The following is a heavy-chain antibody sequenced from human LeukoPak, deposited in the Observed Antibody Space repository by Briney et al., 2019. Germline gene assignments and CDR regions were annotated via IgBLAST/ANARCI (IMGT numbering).Heavy chain of an antibody. V-gene: IGHV3-21*01. CDR3: ARGPPRDSSGYYFY. Sequence: GGSLRLSCVDSGLTFSSYEMNWVRQAPGKGLEWVSSISSSSSYIYYADSVKGRFTISRDNAKNSLYLQMNSLRAEDTAVYYCARGPPRDSSGYYFYWGQGTLVTVSS. CDR1: GLTFSSYE. D-gene: IGHD3-22*01. CDR2: ISSSSSYI. J-gene: IGHJ4*02.